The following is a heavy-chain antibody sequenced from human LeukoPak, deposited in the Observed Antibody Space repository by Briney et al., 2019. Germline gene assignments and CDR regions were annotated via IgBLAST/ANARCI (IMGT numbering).Heavy chain of an antibody. Sequence: PAGSLRLSCAASGFTFSSYAMSWVRQAPGKGLDWVSAISGSGGSTYYADSVKGRFTTSRDHSRDTLYLQMTSLRAEDTAVYYCAKGYYDYVWGSYYFDYWGQGTLVTVSS. CDR3: AKGYYDYVWGSYYFDY. D-gene: IGHD3-16*01. V-gene: IGHV3-23*01. CDR2: ISGSGGST. J-gene: IGHJ4*02. CDR1: GFTFSSYA.